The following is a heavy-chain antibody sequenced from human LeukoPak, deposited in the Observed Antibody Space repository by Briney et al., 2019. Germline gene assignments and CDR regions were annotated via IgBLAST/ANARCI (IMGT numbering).Heavy chain of an antibody. D-gene: IGHD3-3*01. CDR3: ARDGRFSYGAFDI. V-gene: IGHV3-7*01. Sequence: GSLRLSCVASGFTSSDYWMTWVRQAPGKGLECVANIKQDGSEKFYVDSVKGRFTISRDNAKNSLYLQMNSLRAEDTAVYYCARDGRFSYGAFDIWGQGTMVTVSS. J-gene: IGHJ3*02. CDR1: GFTSSDYW. CDR2: IKQDGSEK.